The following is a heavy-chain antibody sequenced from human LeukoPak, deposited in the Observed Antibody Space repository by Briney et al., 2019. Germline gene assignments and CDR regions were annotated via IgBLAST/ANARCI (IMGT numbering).Heavy chain of an antibody. CDR2: IYYSGST. Sequence: SQTLSLTCTVSGGSISSGDYYWSWIRQPPGKGLEWIGYIYYSGSTYYNPSLKSRVTISVDTSKNQFSLKPSSVTAADTAVYYCARDTGYCSSTSCNESWFDPWGQGTLVTVSS. J-gene: IGHJ5*02. CDR1: GGSISSGDYY. V-gene: IGHV4-30-4*01. D-gene: IGHD2-2*01. CDR3: ARDTGYCSSTSCNESWFDP.